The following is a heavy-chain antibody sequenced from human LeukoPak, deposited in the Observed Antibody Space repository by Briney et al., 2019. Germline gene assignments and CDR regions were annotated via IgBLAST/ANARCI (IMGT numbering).Heavy chain of an antibody. Sequence: ASVKVSCKASRYTFTSYDINWVRQAPGQGLEWMGWMNPNSGNTGYAQKFQGRVTMTRNTSISTAYMELSRLRSEDTAVYYCARKNYGSNRWFDPWGQGTLVTVSS. V-gene: IGHV1-8*01. CDR3: ARKNYGSNRWFDP. J-gene: IGHJ5*02. CDR2: MNPNSGNT. CDR1: RYTFTSYD. D-gene: IGHD4/OR15-4a*01.